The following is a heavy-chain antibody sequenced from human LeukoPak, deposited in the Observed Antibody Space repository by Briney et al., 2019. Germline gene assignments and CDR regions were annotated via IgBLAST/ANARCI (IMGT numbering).Heavy chain of an antibody. CDR2: IIPIFGTA. CDR3: ASLGAPSFDY. V-gene: IGHV1-69*13. CDR1: GYTFTNYY. J-gene: IGHJ4*02. Sequence: SVKVSCKASGYTFTNYYMYWVRQAPGQGLEWMGGIIPIFGTANYAQKFQGRVTITADESTSTAYMELSSLRSEDTAVYYCASLGAPSFDYWGQGTLVTVSS. D-gene: IGHD3-16*01.